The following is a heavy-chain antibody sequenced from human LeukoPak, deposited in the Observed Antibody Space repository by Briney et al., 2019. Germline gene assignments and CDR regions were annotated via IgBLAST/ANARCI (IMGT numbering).Heavy chain of an antibody. Sequence: GGSLRLSCAASGFTFSSYSMNWVRQAPGKGLEWVSSISSSSSYIYYADSVKGRFTISRDNAKNSLYLQMNSLRAEGTAVYYCAREPPRKVGATTDFDYWGQGTLVTVSS. CDR3: AREPPRKVGATTDFDY. J-gene: IGHJ4*02. CDR2: ISSSSSYI. V-gene: IGHV3-21*01. D-gene: IGHD1-26*01. CDR1: GFTFSSYS.